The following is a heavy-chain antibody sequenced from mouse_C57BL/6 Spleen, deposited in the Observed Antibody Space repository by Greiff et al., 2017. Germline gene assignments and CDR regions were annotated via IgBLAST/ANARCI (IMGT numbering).Heavy chain of an antibody. CDR3: ARGGDYYAMDY. CDR1: GYSITSGYY. Sequence: EVKLQESGPGLVKPSQSLSLTCSVTGYSITSGYYWNWIRQFPGNKLEWMGYISYDGSNNYNPSLKNRISITRDTSKNQFFLKLNSVTTEDTATYYCARGGDYYAMDYWGQGTSVTFSS. CDR2: ISYDGSN. J-gene: IGHJ4*01. V-gene: IGHV3-6*01.